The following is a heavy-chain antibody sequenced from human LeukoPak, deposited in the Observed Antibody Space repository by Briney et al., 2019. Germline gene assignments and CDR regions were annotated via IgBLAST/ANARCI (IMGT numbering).Heavy chain of an antibody. V-gene: IGHV4-39*07. CDR2: IYYSGST. CDR1: GGSTSSSSYY. J-gene: IGHJ3*02. CDR3: ARGSQLEPGAFDI. Sequence: SETLSLTCTVSGGSTSSSSYYWGWIRQPPGKGLEWIGSIYYSGSTYYNPSLKSRVTISVDTSKDQFSLKLSSVTAADTAVYYCARGSQLEPGAFDIWGQGTMVTVSS. D-gene: IGHD1-1*01.